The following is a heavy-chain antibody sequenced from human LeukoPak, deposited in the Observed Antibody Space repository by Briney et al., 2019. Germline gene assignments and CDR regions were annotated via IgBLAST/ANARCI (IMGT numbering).Heavy chain of an antibody. Sequence: ASVTVSCRASGYTFTSYGISWVRQAPGQGLEWVAWISAYNGNTTDAQKLQGRVTMTTDTSTSTAYMELRSLRSDDTAVYYCARDWTQWLVRRGLDYWGQGTLVTVSS. V-gene: IGHV1-18*01. CDR2: ISAYNGNT. CDR1: GYTFTSYG. CDR3: ARDWTQWLVRRGLDY. J-gene: IGHJ4*02. D-gene: IGHD6-19*01.